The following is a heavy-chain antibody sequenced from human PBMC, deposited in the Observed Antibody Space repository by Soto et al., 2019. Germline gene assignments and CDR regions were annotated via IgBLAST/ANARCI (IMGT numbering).Heavy chain of an antibody. D-gene: IGHD2-8*02. CDR2: INHSGTT. CDR3: ARGRYCNGGACYSYYMGV. CDR1: GGSFSGYY. V-gene: IGHV4-34*01. J-gene: IGHJ6*03. Sequence: QVQLQQWGAGLLKPSETLSLTCAVYGGSFSGYYWSWIRQPPGKGLEWIGEINHSGTTNYNSPLKSRVTISVDTSETQFSLNLTSVIAADTAIYYCARGRYCNGGACYSYYMGVWGKGTTVTVSS.